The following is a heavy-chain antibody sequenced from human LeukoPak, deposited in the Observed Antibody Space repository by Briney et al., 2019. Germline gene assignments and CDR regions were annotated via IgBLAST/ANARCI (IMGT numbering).Heavy chain of an antibody. V-gene: IGHV4-4*07. D-gene: IGHD3-22*01. CDR2: IYTSGST. Sequence: KSSETLSLTCTVSGGSISSYYWSWIRQPAGKGLEWIGRIYTSGSTNYNSSLKSRVTMSVDTSKNQFSLKLSSVTAEDTAVYYCARAGYYYDGSGYYYADYWGQGTLVTVSS. CDR1: GGSISSYY. J-gene: IGHJ4*02. CDR3: ARAGYYYDGSGYYYADY.